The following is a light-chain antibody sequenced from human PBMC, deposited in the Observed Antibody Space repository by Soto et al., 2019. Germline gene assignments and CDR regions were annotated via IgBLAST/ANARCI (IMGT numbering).Light chain of an antibody. V-gene: IGKV1-5*03. J-gene: IGKJ1*01. Sequence: DIQMTQSPSTLSGSVGDRVTITCRASQTISSRLAWYQQKPGKAPKLLIYKASTLKSGVPSRFSGSGSGTEFTLTISSLQPDDFATYYCQHYNSNSAAFGQGTKVDIK. CDR1: QTISSR. CDR2: KAS. CDR3: QHYNSNSAA.